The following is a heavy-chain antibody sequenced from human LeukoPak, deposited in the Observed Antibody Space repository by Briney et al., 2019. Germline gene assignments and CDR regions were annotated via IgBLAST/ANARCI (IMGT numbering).Heavy chain of an antibody. CDR2: ISGSSIYK. J-gene: IGHJ4*02. Sequence: PGGSLRLSCAASGFTFSRYSMNWVRQAPGKGLEWVSSISGSSIYKYYADSVKGRFTISRDNAKNSLYLQMNSLRAEDTAVYYCATSGYCSGGSCYFKPNHFDYWGQGTLVTVSS. CDR1: GFTFSRYS. V-gene: IGHV3-21*01. D-gene: IGHD2-15*01. CDR3: ATSGYCSGGSCYFKPNHFDY.